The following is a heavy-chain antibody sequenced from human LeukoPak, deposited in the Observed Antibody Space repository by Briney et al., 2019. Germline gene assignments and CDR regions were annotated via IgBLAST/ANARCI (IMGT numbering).Heavy chain of an antibody. CDR1: GFTFTTYA. Sequence: GGSLRLSCAASGFTFTTYAMSWVRQAPGKGLEWVSGIRGSGGSTFYADSVKGRSTISRDNSKNTLYLQMNSLRAEDTAVYYCARDLPYFDPWGQGTLVTVSS. J-gene: IGHJ5*02. V-gene: IGHV3-23*01. CDR3: ARDLPYFDP. D-gene: IGHD5/OR15-5a*01. CDR2: IRGSGGST.